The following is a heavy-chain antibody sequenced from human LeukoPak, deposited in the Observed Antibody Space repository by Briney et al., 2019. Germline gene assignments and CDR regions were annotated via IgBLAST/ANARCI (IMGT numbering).Heavy chain of an antibody. Sequence: EGSLRLSCSASGFTFSSYAMHWVRQAPGKGLEYVSAISSNGGSTYYADSVKGRFTISRDNSKNTLYLQMSSLRAEDTAVYYCVKEDLLYSSGWYWFDPWGQGTLVTVSS. D-gene: IGHD6-19*01. CDR3: VKEDLLYSSGWYWFDP. CDR1: GFTFSSYA. CDR2: ISSNGGST. J-gene: IGHJ5*02. V-gene: IGHV3-64D*06.